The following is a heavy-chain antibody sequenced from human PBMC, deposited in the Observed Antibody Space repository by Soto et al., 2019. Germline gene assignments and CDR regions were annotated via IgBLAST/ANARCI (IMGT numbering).Heavy chain of an antibody. CDR1: GFTFDDYA. CDR3: VKDESINWYSGHFRH. V-gene: IGHV3-9*01. Sequence: GGSLTLSCAASGFTFDDYAMHWVRQVPGKGLEWVSGINWNSGSIGYGDSVKGRFAISRDNAKNSLHLQMNSLSADDTSFYYCVKDESINWYSGHFRHWGQGTLVTVSS. CDR2: INWNSGSI. J-gene: IGHJ1*01. D-gene: IGHD6-13*01.